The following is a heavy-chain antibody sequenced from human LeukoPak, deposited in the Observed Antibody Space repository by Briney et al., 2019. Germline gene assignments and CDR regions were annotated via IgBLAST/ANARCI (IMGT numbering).Heavy chain of an antibody. J-gene: IGHJ4*02. CDR1: GFIFSNYE. Sequence: SGGSLRLSCAASGFIFSNYEMNWVRQAPGMGLDWVSYISSSGSTIYYADSVKGRFTISRDNAKNSLYLQMNSLRAEDTAVYYCARLVATNYYDYWGQGTLVSVSS. D-gene: IGHD5-12*01. CDR2: ISSSGSTI. CDR3: ARLVATNYYDY. V-gene: IGHV3-48*03.